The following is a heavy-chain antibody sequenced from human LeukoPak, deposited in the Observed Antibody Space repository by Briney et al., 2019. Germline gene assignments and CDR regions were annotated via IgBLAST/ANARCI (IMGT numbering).Heavy chain of an antibody. CDR2: IYYNGST. J-gene: IGHJ5*02. Sequence: PSETLSLTCTVSGGSISSYYWSWIRQPPGKGLEWIGYIYYNGSTNYNPSLKSRVTISVDTSKNQFSLKLSSVTAADTAVYYCARVDGGFWSGYYNQNWFDPWGQGTLVTVSS. CDR3: ARVDGGFWSGYYNQNWFDP. D-gene: IGHD3-3*01. V-gene: IGHV4-59*01. CDR1: GGSISSYY.